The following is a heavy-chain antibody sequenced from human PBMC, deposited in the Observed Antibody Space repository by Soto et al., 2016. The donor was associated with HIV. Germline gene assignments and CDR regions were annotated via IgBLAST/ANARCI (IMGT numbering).Heavy chain of an antibody. Sequence: QVQLVQSGAEVREPGASVKVSCKASGYSLSSYYMHWVRLAPGQGPEWLGCVSPENDVTYSVRNLQDRVTITRDMSTTTVYMAVNRLRSEDTAIYYCAREGVDGGYLWKAFDLWGQGTKVTVSS. CDR2: VSPENDVT. D-gene: IGHD4-17*01. V-gene: IGHV1-2*02. CDR3: AREGVDGGYLWKAFDL. J-gene: IGHJ3*01. CDR1: GYSLSSYY.